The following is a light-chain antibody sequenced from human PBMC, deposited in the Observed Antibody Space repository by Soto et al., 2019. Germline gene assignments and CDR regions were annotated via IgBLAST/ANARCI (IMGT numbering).Light chain of an antibody. J-gene: IGKJ1*01. CDR3: RAFRNSART. CDR2: GAY. V-gene: IGKV3-20*01. CDR1: QRVCGTN. Sequence: EIVWTQSPATLSLSPGARATLSCRASQRVCGTNIVWYQHKPGQAPRLLIYGAYSRATGIPERFSGSGSGTGFPLTNSRLEHEGLAMYSCRAFRNSARTVGQGTDVE.